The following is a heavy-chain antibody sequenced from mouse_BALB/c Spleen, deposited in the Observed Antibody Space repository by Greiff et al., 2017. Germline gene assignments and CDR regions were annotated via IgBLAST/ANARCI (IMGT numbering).Heavy chain of an antibody. CDR2: ISYSGST. V-gene: IGHV3-2*02. CDR3: ARWDYCGYSWFAY. D-gene: IGHD1-2*01. Sequence: VQLKESGPGLVKPSPSLSLTCTVTGYSITSDYAWNWIRQFPGNILEWMGYISYSGSTSYNPSLKSRITITRDTSKNQFFLQLNSVTTEDTATYYCARWDYCGYSWFAYWGQGTLVTVSA. CDR1: GYSITSDYA. J-gene: IGHJ3*01.